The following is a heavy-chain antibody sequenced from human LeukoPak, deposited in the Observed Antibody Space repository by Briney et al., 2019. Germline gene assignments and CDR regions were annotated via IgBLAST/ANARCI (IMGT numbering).Heavy chain of an antibody. CDR1: GFTFSSYW. CDR3: ARDNNGFWSGPVDY. CDR2: IKQDGSEK. J-gene: IGHJ4*02. D-gene: IGHD3-3*01. Sequence: GGSLRLSCAASGFTFSSYWMSWVRQAPGKGLEWVANIKQDGSEKYYVDSVKGRFTISRDNAKNSLYLQMNSLRAEDTAVYYCARDNNGFWSGPVDYWGQGTLVTVSS. V-gene: IGHV3-7*01.